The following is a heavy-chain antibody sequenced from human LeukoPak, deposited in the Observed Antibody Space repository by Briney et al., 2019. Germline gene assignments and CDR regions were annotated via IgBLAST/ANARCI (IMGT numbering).Heavy chain of an antibody. CDR3: ARSGKAVAGRYYGMDV. CDR1: GFTFSSYE. D-gene: IGHD6-19*01. J-gene: IGHJ6*02. CDR2: ISSSGSTI. Sequence: GGSLRLSCAASGFTFSSYEMNWVRQAPGKGLEWVSYISSSGSTIYYADSVKGRFTISRDNAKNSLYLQMNGLRAEDTAVYYCARSGKAVAGRYYGMDVWGQGTTVTVSS. V-gene: IGHV3-48*03.